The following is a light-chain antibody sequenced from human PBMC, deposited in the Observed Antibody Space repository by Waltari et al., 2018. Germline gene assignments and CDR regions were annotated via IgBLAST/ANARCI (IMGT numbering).Light chain of an antibody. CDR3: QTGGHGTWV. CDR1: SGHSSNI. Sequence: QLVLTQSPSASASLGASVKLTCTLSSGHSSNIIAWHQQQPEKGPRYLMTVNSDGSHSKGDKIPDRFSGSSSGAERYLTIPSLQSEDEADYYCQTGGHGTWVFGGGTKLTVL. J-gene: IGLJ3*02. CDR2: VNSDGSH. V-gene: IGLV4-69*01.